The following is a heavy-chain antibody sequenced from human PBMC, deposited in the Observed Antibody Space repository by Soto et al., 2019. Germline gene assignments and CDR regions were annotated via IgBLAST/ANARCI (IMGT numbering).Heavy chain of an antibody. Sequence: QVQLQESGPGLVKPSGTLSLTCAVSGDSISSSNWWSWVRQPPGKGLEWIGEIYHSGNTNYNPSRKGRFTTSVDKSQNQFCLKLTSVTAADTAVYYCARLDGFGYWGQGTLVTVSS. CDR3: ARLDGFGY. J-gene: IGHJ4*02. CDR2: IYHSGNT. CDR1: GDSISSSNW. V-gene: IGHV4-4*02. D-gene: IGHD1-1*01.